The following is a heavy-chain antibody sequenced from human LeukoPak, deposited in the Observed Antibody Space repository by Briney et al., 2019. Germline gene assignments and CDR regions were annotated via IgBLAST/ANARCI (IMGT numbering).Heavy chain of an antibody. CDR1: GYTFTGYY. V-gene: IGHV1-2*02. CDR2: INPNSGGT. D-gene: IGHD2-21*02. CDR3: VRWVVTAQFNAFDI. J-gene: IGHJ3*02. Sequence: ASVKVSCKASGYTFTGYYIHWVRQASGQGLEWNGYINPNSGGTNYAQKFQGRVTMTRDTSISTVYMELSRLRSDDTAVYYCVRWVVTAQFNAFDIWGQGTMVTVSS.